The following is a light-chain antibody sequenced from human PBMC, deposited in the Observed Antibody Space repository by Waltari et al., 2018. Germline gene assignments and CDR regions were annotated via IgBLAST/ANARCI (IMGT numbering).Light chain of an antibody. CDR3: AAWDDSLNGIV. CDR1: FSNIASNT. CDR2: SDN. Sequence: QSVLTQPPSASGTPGQRVAISCSGSFSNIASNTVNWYQQLPGTAPKLLIYSDNQRPSGVPDRFSGSNSGTSASLAISGLQSEDEADYYCAAWDDSLNGIVFGGGTKLTVL. J-gene: IGLJ2*01. V-gene: IGLV1-44*01.